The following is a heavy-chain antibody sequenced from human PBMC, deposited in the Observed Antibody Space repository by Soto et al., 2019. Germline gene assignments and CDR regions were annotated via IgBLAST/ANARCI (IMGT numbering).Heavy chain of an antibody. D-gene: IGHD2-2*01. CDR3: ARSPVSTSVLLYYYYGMDV. Sequence: GGSLRLSCAASGFTFSSYWMHWVRQAPGKGLVWVSRINSDGSSTSYADSVKGRFTISRDNAKNTLYLQMNSLRAEDTAVYYCARSPVSTSVLLYYYYGMDVWGQGTTVTVSS. CDR1: GFTFSSYW. V-gene: IGHV3-74*01. CDR2: INSDGSST. J-gene: IGHJ6*02.